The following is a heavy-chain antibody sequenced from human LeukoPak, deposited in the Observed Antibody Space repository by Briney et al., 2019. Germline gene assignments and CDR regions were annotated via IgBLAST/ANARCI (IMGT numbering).Heavy chain of an antibody. CDR3: ATDFRYGSA. V-gene: IGHV3-66*01. Sequence: GGSLRLSCAASGFSFSNAWMDRVRQAPGKGLEWVSVIYSVGSTFYTDSVKGRFTISRDNSKDTLYLQMNSLRAEDTAVYYCATDFRYGSAWGPGTLVTVSS. J-gene: IGHJ4*02. D-gene: IGHD3-10*01. CDR2: IYSVGST. CDR1: GFSFSNAW.